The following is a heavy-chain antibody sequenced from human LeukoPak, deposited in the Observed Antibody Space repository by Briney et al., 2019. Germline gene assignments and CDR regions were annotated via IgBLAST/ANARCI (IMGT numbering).Heavy chain of an antibody. J-gene: IGHJ4*02. CDR2: IKQDGSEE. D-gene: IGHD3-10*01. Sequence: PSGSLRLSCAASGFTFSSYWMSWVRQAPGKGLEWVANIKQDGSEEYYVDSVKGRFTISRDNAKNSLYLQMTSLRAEDTAVYYCANTVWFGELLPFDYWGQGTLVTVSS. CDR1: GFTFSSYW. V-gene: IGHV3-7*01. CDR3: ANTVWFGELLPFDY.